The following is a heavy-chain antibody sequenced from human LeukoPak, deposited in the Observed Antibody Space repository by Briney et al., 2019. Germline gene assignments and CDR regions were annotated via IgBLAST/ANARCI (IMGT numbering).Heavy chain of an antibody. D-gene: IGHD3-10*01. CDR2: INPNSGGT. CDR1: GYTFTGYY. V-gene: IGHV1-2*06. Sequence: ASVKVSCKASGYTFTGYYRHWVRQAPGQGLEWMGRINPNSGGTNYAQKFQGRVTMTRDTSISTAYMELSRLRSDDTAVYYCAREETSGGFDYWGQGTLVTVSS. CDR3: AREETSGGFDY. J-gene: IGHJ4*02.